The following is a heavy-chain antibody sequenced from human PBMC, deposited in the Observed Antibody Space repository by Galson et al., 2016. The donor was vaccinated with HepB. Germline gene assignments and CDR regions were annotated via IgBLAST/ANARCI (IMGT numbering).Heavy chain of an antibody. J-gene: IGHJ6*04. CDR1: GFIFSTHD. CDR3: ARGKSLWTMPWNYGLDV. D-gene: IGHD2-2*01. CDR2: IETAGDT. V-gene: IGHV3-13*01. Sequence: SLRLSCAASGFIFSTHDMHWVRQVTGKGLEWVSGIETAGDTYNADSVKGRFTISRENGKNSVYLQMNSLNAGDTAVYYCARGKSLWTMPWNYGLDVWGKGTTVTVSS.